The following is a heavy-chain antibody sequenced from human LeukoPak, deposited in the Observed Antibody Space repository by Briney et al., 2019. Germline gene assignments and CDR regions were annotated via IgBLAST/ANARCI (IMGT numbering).Heavy chain of an antibody. J-gene: IGHJ4*02. Sequence: SETLSLTCTVSGGSISSYYWSWIRQPPGKGLEWIGYIYYSGSTNYNPSLKSRVTISVDTSKNQFSLKLSSVTAADTAVYYCARGPGYYYDSSGYYYPSPPFDYWGQGTLVTVSS. CDR2: IYYSGST. CDR1: GGSISSYY. D-gene: IGHD3-22*01. CDR3: ARGPGYYYDSSGYYYPSPPFDY. V-gene: IGHV4-59*12.